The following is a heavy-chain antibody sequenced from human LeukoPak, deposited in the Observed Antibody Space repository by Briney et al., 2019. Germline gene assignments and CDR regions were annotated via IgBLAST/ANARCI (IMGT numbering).Heavy chain of an antibody. CDR3: ASLPRDYYDSSGYLAY. CDR1: GGSISSYY. J-gene: IGHJ4*02. D-gene: IGHD3-22*01. V-gene: IGHV4-59*08. CDR2: IYYSGST. Sequence: SETLSLTCTVSGGSISSYYWSWIRQPPGKGLEWIGYIYYSGSTNYNPSLKSRVTISVDTSKNQFSLKLSSVTAADTAVYYCASLPRDYYDSSGYLAYWGQGTLVTVSS.